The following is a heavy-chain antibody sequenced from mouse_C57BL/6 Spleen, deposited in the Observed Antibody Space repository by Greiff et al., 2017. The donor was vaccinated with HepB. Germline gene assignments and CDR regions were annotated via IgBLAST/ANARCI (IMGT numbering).Heavy chain of an antibody. CDR2: IWGVGST. J-gene: IGHJ3*01. CDR3: ASEIPGRVPFAY. CDR1: GFSLTSYG. Sequence: VQLQESGPGLVAPSQSLSITCTVSGFSLTSYGVDWVRQSPGKGLEWLGVIWGVGSTNYNSALKSRLSISKDNSKSQVFLKMNSLQTDDTAMYYCASEIPGRVPFAYWGQGTLVTVSA. V-gene: IGHV2-6*01.